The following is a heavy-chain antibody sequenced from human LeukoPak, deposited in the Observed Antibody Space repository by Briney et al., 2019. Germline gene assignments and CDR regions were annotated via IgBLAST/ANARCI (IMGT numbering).Heavy chain of an antibody. CDR1: GGSISSSRYY. CDR3: ARHVGFITMVRGVINNNWFDP. D-gene: IGHD3-10*01. Sequence: SETLSLTCTVSGGSISSSRYYWGWLRQPPGTGLEWIGSIYNSGTTYYNPSLKSRVTISVDTSKNQFSLKLSSVTAADTAVYYCARHVGFITMVRGVINNNWFDPWGQGTLVTVSS. CDR2: IYNSGTT. V-gene: IGHV4-39*01. J-gene: IGHJ5*02.